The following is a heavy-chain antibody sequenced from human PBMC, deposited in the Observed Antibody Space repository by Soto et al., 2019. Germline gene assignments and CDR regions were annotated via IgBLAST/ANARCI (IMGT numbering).Heavy chain of an antibody. J-gene: IGHJ4*02. V-gene: IGHV3-30*03. CDR1: GFTFSSYG. CDR3: ARAKWHDGSGRVRDFDD. D-gene: IGHD3-10*01. Sequence: GGSLRLSCAASGFTFSSYGMHWVRQAPGKGLEWVAVISYDGSNKYYADSVKGRFTISRDNSKNTMYLQMNSLRVEDTAVYYCARAKWHDGSGRVRDFDDWGQGALVTVSS. CDR2: ISYDGSNK.